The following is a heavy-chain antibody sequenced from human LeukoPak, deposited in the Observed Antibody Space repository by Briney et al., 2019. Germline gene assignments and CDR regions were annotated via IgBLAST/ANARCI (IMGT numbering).Heavy chain of an antibody. D-gene: IGHD1-26*01. Sequence: PSETLSLTCTVSGASISNYYWSWIRQPPGKGLEWIGYIYYSGSTDYNPSLKSRVTMSLDTSKSQFSLKLNSVTAADTAVYYCASTVRELLPIPLDYWGQGTLVTVSS. CDR1: GASISNYY. V-gene: IGHV4-59*01. J-gene: IGHJ4*02. CDR2: IYYSGST. CDR3: ASTVRELLPIPLDY.